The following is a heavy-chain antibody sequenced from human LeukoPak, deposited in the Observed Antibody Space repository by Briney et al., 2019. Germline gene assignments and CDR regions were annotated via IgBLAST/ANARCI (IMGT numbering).Heavy chain of an antibody. CDR3: AREGGSITYFDY. V-gene: IGHV3-21*01. CDR2: ISSSSSYI. CDR1: GFTFSSYS. Sequence: PGGSLRLSCSASGFTFSSYSMNWVRQAPGKGLECVSSISSSSSYIYYADSVKGRFTISRDNAKNSLYLQMNSLRAEDTAVYYCAREGGSITYFDYWGQGTLVTVSS. J-gene: IGHJ4*02. D-gene: IGHD2-15*01.